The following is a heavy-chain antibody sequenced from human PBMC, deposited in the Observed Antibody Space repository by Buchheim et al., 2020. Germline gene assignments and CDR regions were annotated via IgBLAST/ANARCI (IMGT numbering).Heavy chain of an antibody. CDR2: INHSGST. CDR1: GGSFCGYY. J-gene: IGHJ5*02. V-gene: IGHV4-34*01. D-gene: IGHD6-19*01. CDR3: ARGSGWYSNGGFDP. Sequence: QVQLQQWGAGLLKPSETLSLTCAVYGGSFCGYYWSWIRQPPGKGLEWIGEINHSGSTNYNPSLKSRVTISVDTSKNQFSLKLSSVTAADTAVYYCARGSGWYSNGGFDPWGQGTL.